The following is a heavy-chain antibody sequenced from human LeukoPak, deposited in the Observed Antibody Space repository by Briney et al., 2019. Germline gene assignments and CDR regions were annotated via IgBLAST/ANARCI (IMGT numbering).Heavy chain of an antibody. J-gene: IGHJ3*02. V-gene: IGHV3-43*02. Sequence: GGSLRLSCAASGFSFDDYAKHWVRQAPGKGLEWVSLISGDGGSTYYADSVKGRFTISRDNSKNTLYLQMNSLRAEDTAVYYCARQPAGYSYGAGAFDMWGQGTMVTVSS. CDR3: ARQPAGYSYGAGAFDM. CDR1: GFSFDDYA. D-gene: IGHD5-18*01. CDR2: ISGDGGST.